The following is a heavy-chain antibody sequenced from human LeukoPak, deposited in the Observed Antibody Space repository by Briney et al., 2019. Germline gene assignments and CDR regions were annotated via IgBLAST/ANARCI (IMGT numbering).Heavy chain of an antibody. CDR2: IYYSGST. CDR1: GGSISSYY. V-gene: IGHV4-59*01. CDR3: ARGRRGTIFGVVTSNGYLYYYYYMDV. D-gene: IGHD3-3*01. Sequence: SETLSLTCTVSGGSISSYYWSWIRQPPGKGLEWIGYIYYSGSTNYNPSLKSRVTISVDTSKNQFSLKLSSVTAADTAVYYCARGRRGTIFGVVTSNGYLYYYYYMDVWGKGTTVTASS. J-gene: IGHJ6*03.